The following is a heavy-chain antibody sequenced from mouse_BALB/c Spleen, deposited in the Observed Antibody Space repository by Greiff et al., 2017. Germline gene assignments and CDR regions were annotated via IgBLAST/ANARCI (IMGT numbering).Heavy chain of an antibody. D-gene: IGHD2-1*01. Sequence: VQLQQSGAELARPGASVKMSCKASGYTFTSYTMHWVKQRPGQGLEWIGYINPSSGYTNYNQKFKDKATLTADKSSSTAYMQLSSLTSEDSAVYYCAREDYGNSWCAYWGQGTLVTVSA. CDR1: GYTFTSYT. J-gene: IGHJ3*01. V-gene: IGHV1-4*01. CDR3: AREDYGNSWCAY. CDR2: INPSSGYT.